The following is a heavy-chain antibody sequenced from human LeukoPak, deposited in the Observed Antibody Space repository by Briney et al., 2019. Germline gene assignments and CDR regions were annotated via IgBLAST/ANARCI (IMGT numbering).Heavy chain of an antibody. D-gene: IGHD3-22*01. CDR3: ARGLDFDY. V-gene: IGHV4-59*12. Sequence: SETLSLTCTVSGGSISSYYWSWIRQPPGKGLEWIGYIYYSGSTNYNPSLKSRVTISVDTSKNQFSLKLSSVTAADTAVYYCARGLDFDYWGQGTLVTVSS. J-gene: IGHJ4*02. CDR2: IYYSGST. CDR1: GGSISSYY.